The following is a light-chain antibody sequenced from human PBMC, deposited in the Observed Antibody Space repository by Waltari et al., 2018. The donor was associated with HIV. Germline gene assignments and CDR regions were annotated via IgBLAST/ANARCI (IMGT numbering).Light chain of an antibody. J-gene: IGKJ2*01. CDR3: QQTYSTPGT. CDR1: QSISSY. V-gene: IGKV1-39*01. CDR2: AAS. Sequence: DIQMTQSPSSLSASVGDRVTITCRASQSISSYLNWYQQKAGKAPKLLIYAASSLQSGGPARFSGSGSGTAFTLTISSLQPEDCATYYCQQTYSTPGTFGQGTKLEIK.